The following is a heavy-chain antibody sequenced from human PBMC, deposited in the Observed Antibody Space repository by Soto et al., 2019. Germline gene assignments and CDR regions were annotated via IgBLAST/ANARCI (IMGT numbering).Heavy chain of an antibody. V-gene: IGHV3-23*01. J-gene: IGHJ4*02. CDR1: GFSFGVYA. CDR3: AKLRGRGIFEY. Sequence: EVQLLESGGGLIQPGRSLRLSCAASGFSFGVYAMSWVRQAPGKGLGWVATISGGIGSTYYADAVKGRFTISRDISRSTLDLQMNSLRVEDTALYYCAKLRGRGIFEYWGQGTMVTISS. CDR2: ISGGIGST. D-gene: IGHD1-26*01.